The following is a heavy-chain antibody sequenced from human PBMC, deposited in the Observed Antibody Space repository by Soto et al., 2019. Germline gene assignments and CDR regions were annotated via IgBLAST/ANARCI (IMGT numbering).Heavy chain of an antibody. D-gene: IGHD4-4*01. Sequence: GSLRLSCAASGFTFSDYYMSWIRQAPGKGLEWVSYISSSGSTIYYADSVKGRFTISRDNAKNSLYLQMNSLRAEDTAVYYCARENDYSNYFDYWGQGTLVTVSS. CDR2: ISSSGSTI. V-gene: IGHV3-11*01. CDR1: GFTFSDYY. CDR3: ARENDYSNYFDY. J-gene: IGHJ4*02.